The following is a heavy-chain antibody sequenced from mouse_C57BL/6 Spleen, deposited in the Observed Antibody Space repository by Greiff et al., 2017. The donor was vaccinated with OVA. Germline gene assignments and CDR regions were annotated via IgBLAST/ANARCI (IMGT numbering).Heavy chain of an antibody. J-gene: IGHJ4*01. Sequence: EVMLVESGGGLVKPGGSLKLSCAASGFTFSDYGMHWVRQAPEKGLEWVAYISSGSSTIYYADTVKGRFTISRDNAKNTLFLQMTSLRSEDTAMYYCATYYSNFYAMDYWGQGTSVTVSS. V-gene: IGHV5-17*01. CDR1: GFTFSDYG. D-gene: IGHD2-5*01. CDR2: ISSGSSTI. CDR3: ATYYSNFYAMDY.